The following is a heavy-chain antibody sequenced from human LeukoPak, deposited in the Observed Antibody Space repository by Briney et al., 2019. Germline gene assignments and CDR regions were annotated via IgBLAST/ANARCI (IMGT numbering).Heavy chain of an antibody. CDR1: GGSISSSSYY. CDR3: ARDVWYRPGRFDY. Sequence: SETLSLTCTVSGGSISSSSYYWGWIRQPPGKGLEWIGSIYYSGSTYYNPSLKSRVTISVDTSKNQFSLKLSSVTAADTAVYYCARDVWYRPGRFDYWGQGTLVTVSS. CDR2: IYYSGST. V-gene: IGHV4-39*07. J-gene: IGHJ4*02. D-gene: IGHD1-26*01.